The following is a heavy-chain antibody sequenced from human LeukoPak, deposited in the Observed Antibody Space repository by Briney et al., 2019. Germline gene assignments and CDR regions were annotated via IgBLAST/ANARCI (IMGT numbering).Heavy chain of an antibody. Sequence: PGGSLRLSCAASGFTFSSYSMNWVRQAPGKGLEWVSSISSSSSYIYYADSVKGRFTISRDNAKNSLYLQMNSLRAEDTAVYYCAREGGGQWLAYYYFDYWGQGTLVTVSS. CDR3: AREGGGQWLAYYYFDY. CDR1: GFTFSSYS. D-gene: IGHD6-19*01. V-gene: IGHV3-21*01. J-gene: IGHJ4*02. CDR2: ISSSSSYI.